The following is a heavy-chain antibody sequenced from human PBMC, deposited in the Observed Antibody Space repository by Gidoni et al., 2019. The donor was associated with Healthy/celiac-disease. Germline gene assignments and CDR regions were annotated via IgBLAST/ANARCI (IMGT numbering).Heavy chain of an antibody. D-gene: IGHD3-22*01. J-gene: IGHJ5*02. CDR1: GGSISSSNW. CDR2: IYHSGSN. V-gene: IGHV4-4*02. Sequence: QVQLQESGPGLVKPSGPLSLTCAVSGGSISSSNWWSWVRQPQGKGLEWIGEIYHSGSNNYNPSLKSRVTISVDKSKNQFALKLSAVTAADTAVYYCASYDSSGYSATWGQGTLVTVSS. CDR3: ASYDSSGYSAT.